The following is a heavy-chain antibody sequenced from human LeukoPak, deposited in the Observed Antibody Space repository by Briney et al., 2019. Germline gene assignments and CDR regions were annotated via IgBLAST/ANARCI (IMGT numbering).Heavy chain of an antibody. CDR3: ATGRSIRYFDY. CDR2: VHYSGST. J-gene: IGHJ4*02. Sequence: PSETLSLTCSVSGVSIFSYYWTWIRQPPGKGLEWIGYVHYSGSTNSNPSLKSRVTISVDTSKSQFSLKLSPATAADTAVYYCATGRSIRYFDYWGQGTLLTVSS. V-gene: IGHV4-59*08. CDR1: GVSIFSYY. D-gene: IGHD3-9*01.